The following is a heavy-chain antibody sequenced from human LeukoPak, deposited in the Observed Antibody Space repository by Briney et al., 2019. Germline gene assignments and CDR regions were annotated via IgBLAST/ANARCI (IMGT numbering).Heavy chain of an antibody. CDR1: GFTFSNYA. CDR3: ARNPSGSYSREGRYFDY. Sequence: PGGSLRLSCAASGFTFSNYAMSWVRQAPGKGLEWVSTISGSAISTYYADSVKGRFTISRDNSKNTLYLQMNSLRAEDTAVYYCARNPSGSYSREGRYFDYWGQGTLVTVSS. V-gene: IGHV3-23*01. D-gene: IGHD1-26*01. CDR2: ISGSAIST. J-gene: IGHJ4*02.